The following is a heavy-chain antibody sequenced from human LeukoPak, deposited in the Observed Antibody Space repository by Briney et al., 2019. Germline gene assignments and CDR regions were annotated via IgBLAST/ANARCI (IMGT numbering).Heavy chain of an antibody. V-gene: IGHV3-48*03. D-gene: IGHD3-22*01. Sequence: PGGPLRLSCAASGFTFSSYEMNWVRQAPGKGLEWVSHISSSGSTIYYADSVKGRFTISRDNAKNSLYLQMNSLRAEDTAVYYCARYLSYYYDSSGYYYSLLFDYWGQGTLVTVSS. CDR1: GFTFSSYE. CDR3: ARYLSYYYDSSGYYYSLLFDY. J-gene: IGHJ4*02. CDR2: ISSSGSTI.